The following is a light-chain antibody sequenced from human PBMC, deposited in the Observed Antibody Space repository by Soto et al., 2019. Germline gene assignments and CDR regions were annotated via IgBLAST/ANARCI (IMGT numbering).Light chain of an antibody. CDR3: QQSYSTPT. CDR2: ASS. J-gene: IGKJ2*01. V-gene: IGKV1-39*01. CDR1: QSVSIY. Sequence: IRMTQSPSSFSASTGDRVTITCRTSQSVSIYVNWYQQKPGKAPILLIYASSSLQSGVPSRFSGSGSGTDFTLTISSLEPEDFATYYCQQSYSTPTFGQGTKVDIK.